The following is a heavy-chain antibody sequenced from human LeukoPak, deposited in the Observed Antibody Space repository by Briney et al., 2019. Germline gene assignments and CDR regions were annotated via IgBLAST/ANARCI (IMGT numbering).Heavy chain of an antibody. CDR3: ARDWWLGGATDVGSLLALLTGPGWAFDI. J-gene: IGHJ3*02. V-gene: IGHV4-39*07. D-gene: IGHD1-26*01. CDR1: GGSISSSSYY. CDR2: IYTSGST. Sequence: SETLSLTCTVSGGSISSSSYYWGWIRQPPGKGLEWIGRIYTSGSTNYNPSLKSRVTMSVDTSKNQFSLKLSSVTAADTAVYYCARDWWLGGATDVGSLLALLTGPGWAFDIWGQGTMVTVSS.